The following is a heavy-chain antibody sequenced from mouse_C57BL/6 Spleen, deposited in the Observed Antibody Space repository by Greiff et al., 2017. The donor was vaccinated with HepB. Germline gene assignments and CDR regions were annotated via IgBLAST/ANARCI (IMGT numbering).Heavy chain of an antibody. CDR1: GYAFTNYL. CDR2: INPGSGGT. J-gene: IGHJ2*01. V-gene: IGHV1-54*01. Sequence: QVQLQQSGAELVRPGTSVKVSCKASGYAFTNYLIEWVKQRPGQGLEWIGVINPGSGGTNYNEKFKGKATLTADKSSSTAYMQLSSLTSEDSAVYFCAREGGTEYFDYWGQGTTLTVSS. D-gene: IGHD4-1*01. CDR3: AREGGTEYFDY.